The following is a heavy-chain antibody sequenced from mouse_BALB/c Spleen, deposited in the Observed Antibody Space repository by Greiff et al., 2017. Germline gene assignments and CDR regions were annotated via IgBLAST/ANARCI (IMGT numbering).Heavy chain of an antibody. J-gene: IGHJ4*01. D-gene: IGHD2-2*01. CDR3: TRSVIYYGYDGGYYYAMDY. CDR1: GYTFTSYW. Sequence: VQLKESGTVLARPGASVKMSCKASGYTFTSYWMHWVKQRPGQGLEWIGAIYPGNSDTSYNQKFKGKAKLTAVTSTSTAYMELSSLTNEDSAVYYCTRSVIYYGYDGGYYYAMDYWGQGTSVTVSS. CDR2: IYPGNSDT. V-gene: IGHV1-5*01.